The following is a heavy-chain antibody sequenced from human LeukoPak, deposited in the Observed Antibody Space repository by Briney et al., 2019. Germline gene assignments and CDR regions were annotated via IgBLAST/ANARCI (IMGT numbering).Heavy chain of an antibody. CDR2: ISYDGSNK. J-gene: IGHJ6*02. Sequence: GRSLRLSCAVSGFTFSSYGMHWVRQAPGKGLEWVAVISYDGSNKYYADSVKGRFTISRDNAKNSLYLQMNSLRAEDTAVYYCARLGYRYYYGMDVWGQGTTVTVSS. V-gene: IGHV3-30*03. CDR1: GFTFSSYG. CDR3: ARLGYRYYYGMDV. D-gene: IGHD2-15*01.